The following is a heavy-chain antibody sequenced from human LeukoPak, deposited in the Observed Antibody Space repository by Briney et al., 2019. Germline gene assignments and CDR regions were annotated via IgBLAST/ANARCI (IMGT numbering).Heavy chain of an antibody. D-gene: IGHD2-2*01. J-gene: IGHJ5*02. CDR2: INHSGST. CDR3: AIGSIVVVPAVMSLYNWCDP. V-gene: IGHV4-34*01. Sequence: PSETLSLTCAVYGGSFSGYYWSWLRQPPGKGLEWSGEINHSGSTNYNPSLKRRVTISVDTSKNQFSLKLSSFTAADTAVSYCAIGSIVVVPAVMSLYNWCDPWGQGTLVSVSS. CDR1: GGSFSGYY.